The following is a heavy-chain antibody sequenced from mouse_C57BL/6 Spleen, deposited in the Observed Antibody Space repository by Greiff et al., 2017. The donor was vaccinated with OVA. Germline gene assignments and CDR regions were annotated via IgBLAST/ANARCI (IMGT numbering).Heavy chain of an antibody. J-gene: IGHJ4*01. CDR1: GFSLTSYG. V-gene: IGHV2-2*01. CDR3: ARAEYGYGGAMDY. CDR2: IWRGGST. Sequence: QVQLKESGPGLVQPSQSLSITCTVSGFSLTSYGVHWVRQSPGKGLEWLGVIWRGGSTDYNAAFISRLSISKDNSKSQVFFKMNSLQADDTAIYYCARAEYGYGGAMDYWGQGTSVTVSS. D-gene: IGHD2-2*01.